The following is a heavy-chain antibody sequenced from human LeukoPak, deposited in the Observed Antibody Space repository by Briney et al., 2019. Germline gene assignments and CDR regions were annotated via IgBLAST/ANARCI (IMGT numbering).Heavy chain of an antibody. Sequence: PSETLSLTCTVSGGSISSYYWSWIRQPPGKGLEWIGYIYYSGSTNYNPSLKSRVTISVDTSKNQFSLKLSSVTAADTAVYYCARNIGGLRAFEYWGQGALVTVSS. D-gene: IGHD5-12*01. CDR3: ARNIGGLRAFEY. CDR1: GGSISSYY. CDR2: IYYSGST. V-gene: IGHV4-59*01. J-gene: IGHJ4*02.